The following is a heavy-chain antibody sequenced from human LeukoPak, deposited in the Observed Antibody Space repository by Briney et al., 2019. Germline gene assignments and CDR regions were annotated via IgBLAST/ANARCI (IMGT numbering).Heavy chain of an antibody. J-gene: IGHJ3*02. CDR3: ASRAVIFGVVRAFDI. CDR1: GGSFSGYY. D-gene: IGHD3-3*01. CDR2: INHSGST. V-gene: IGHV4-34*01. Sequence: SETLSLTCAVYGGSFSGYYWSWIRQPPGKGLEWIGEINHSGSTNYNPSLKSRVTISVDTSKNQFSLKLSSVTAADTAVYYCASRAVIFGVVRAFDIWGQGTMVTVSS.